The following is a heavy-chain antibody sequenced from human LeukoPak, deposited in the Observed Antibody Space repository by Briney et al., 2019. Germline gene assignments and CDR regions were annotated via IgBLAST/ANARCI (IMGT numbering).Heavy chain of an antibody. J-gene: IGHJ4*02. CDR2: ISAYNGNT. CDR3: ARDPAFGDYVWGSYRRTLDY. D-gene: IGHD3-16*02. CDR1: GYTFTSYG. V-gene: IGHV1-18*01. Sequence: ASVKVSCKASGYTFTSYGISWVRQAPGQGLEWMGWISAYNGNTNYAQKLQGRVTMTTDTSTSTAYMELRSLRSDDTAVYYCARDPAFGDYVWGSYRRTLDYWGQGTLVTVSS.